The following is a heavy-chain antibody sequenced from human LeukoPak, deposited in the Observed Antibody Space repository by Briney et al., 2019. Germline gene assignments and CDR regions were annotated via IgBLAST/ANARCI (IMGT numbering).Heavy chain of an antibody. D-gene: IGHD1-26*01. V-gene: IGHV4-39*07. CDR1: GGSISSYY. CDR3: ARPAKEGATHDAFDI. J-gene: IGHJ3*02. Sequence: SETLSLTCTVSGGSISSYYWGWIRQPPGKGLEWIGSIYYSGSTYYNPSLKSRVTISVDTSKNQFSLKLSSVTAADTAVYYCARPAKEGATHDAFDIWGQGTMVTVSS. CDR2: IYYSGST.